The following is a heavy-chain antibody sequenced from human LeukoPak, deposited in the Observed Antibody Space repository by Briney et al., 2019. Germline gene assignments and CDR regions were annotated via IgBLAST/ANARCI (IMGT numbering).Heavy chain of an antibody. Sequence: SETLSLTCTVSGGSVSSGSYYWSWIRQPPGKGLEWIGYIYYSGSTNYNPSLKSRVTISVDTSKNQFSLKLSSVTAADTAVYYCARHESRYSSYFDYWGQGTLVTVSS. V-gene: IGHV4-61*01. D-gene: IGHD6-13*01. CDR2: IYYSGST. CDR1: GGSVSSGSYY. CDR3: ARHESRYSSYFDY. J-gene: IGHJ4*02.